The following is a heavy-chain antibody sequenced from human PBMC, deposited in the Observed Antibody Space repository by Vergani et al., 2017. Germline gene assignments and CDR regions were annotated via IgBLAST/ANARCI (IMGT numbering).Heavy chain of an antibody. CDR3: ARNPDIVVVXAALYYYYYYGMDV. J-gene: IGHJ6*02. V-gene: IGHV1-18*04. CDR2: ISAYNGNT. D-gene: IGHD2-2*01. CDR1: GYTFTSYG. Sequence: QVQLVQSGAEVKQPGASVKVSCKASGYTFTSYGISWVRQAPGQGLEWMGWISAYNGNTNYAQTLQGRVTMTTDTTTSTAYMELRSLRSDDTAVYYCARNPDIVVVXAALYYYYYYGMDVWGQGTTVIVS.